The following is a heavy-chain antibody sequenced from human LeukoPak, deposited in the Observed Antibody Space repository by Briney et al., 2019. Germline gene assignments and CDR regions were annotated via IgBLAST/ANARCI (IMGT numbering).Heavy chain of an antibody. CDR2: IYSGGST. V-gene: IGHV3-53*01. Sequence: GGSLRLSCAASGFTVSSNYMSWVRQAPGKGLEWVSVIYSGGSTYYADSVKGRFTIFRDNSKNTLYLQMNSLRAEDTAVYYCASRYCSGGSCYLVHYYYGMDVWGQGTTVTVSS. CDR3: ASRYCSGGSCYLVHYYYGMDV. D-gene: IGHD2-15*01. CDR1: GFTVSSNY. J-gene: IGHJ6*02.